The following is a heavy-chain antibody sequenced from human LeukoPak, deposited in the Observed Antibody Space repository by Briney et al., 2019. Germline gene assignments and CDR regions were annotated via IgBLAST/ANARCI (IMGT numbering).Heavy chain of an antibody. D-gene: IGHD2-2*01. J-gene: IGHJ4*02. CDR2: ISVGGDIT. CDR1: GFTFSSYT. Sequence: PGGSLRLSCAASGFTFSSYTMSWVRQAPGKGLEWVSVISVGGDITHYADSVKGRFTISRNNSKNTLYLQMNSLRAEDTAVYYCAKDCCSSSSSSSDYWGQGTLVTVSS. V-gene: IGHV3-23*01. CDR3: AKDCCSSSSSSSDY.